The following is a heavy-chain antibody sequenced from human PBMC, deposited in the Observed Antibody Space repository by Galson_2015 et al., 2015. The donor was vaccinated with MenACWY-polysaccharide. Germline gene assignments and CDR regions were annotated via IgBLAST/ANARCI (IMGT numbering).Heavy chain of an antibody. J-gene: IGHJ6*02. CDR2: IKKDGSEK. CDR3: ARGHYGMDV. V-gene: IGHV3-7*04. Sequence: SLRLSCAASGFTFRNYWMTWVRQAPGKGLEWVANIKKDGSEKYYVDSVKGRLTVSRDNAKNSLYLQMNSLRAEDTAVYSCARGHYGMDVWGQGTTVTVSS. CDR1: GFTFRNYW.